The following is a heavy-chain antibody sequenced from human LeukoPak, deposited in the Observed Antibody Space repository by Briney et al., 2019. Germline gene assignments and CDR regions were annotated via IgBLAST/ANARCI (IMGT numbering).Heavy chain of an antibody. D-gene: IGHD3-10*01. J-gene: IGHJ5*02. CDR3: AREPATMVRGVLLGRFDP. CDR1: GYTFTGYY. V-gene: IGHV1-2*06. CDR2: INPDSGGT. Sequence: ASVNVSCTASGYTFTGYYMHWVRQAPGQGLEWMGRINPDSGGTNYAQKFQGRVTMTRDTSISTAYMELSRLRSDDTAIYYCAREPATMVRGVLLGRFDPWGQGTLVTVSS.